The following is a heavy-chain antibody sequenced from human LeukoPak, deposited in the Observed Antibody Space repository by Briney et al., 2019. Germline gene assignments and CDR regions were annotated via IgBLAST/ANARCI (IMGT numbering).Heavy chain of an antibody. Sequence: SETLSLTCAVYGGSFSCYYWSWIRQPPGRGLEWIGRIYTSGSTNCNPSLKSRVTISVDTSKNQFSLKLSSVTAADTAVYYCARDSTGGYDFWSGYYIIDAFDIWGQGTMVTVSS. CDR3: ARDSTGGYDFWSGYYIIDAFDI. J-gene: IGHJ3*02. V-gene: IGHV4-4*07. CDR2: IYTSGST. CDR1: GGSFSCYY. D-gene: IGHD3-3*01.